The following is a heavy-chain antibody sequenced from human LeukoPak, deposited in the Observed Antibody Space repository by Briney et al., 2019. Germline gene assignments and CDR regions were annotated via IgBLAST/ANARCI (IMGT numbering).Heavy chain of an antibody. CDR3: AKDRLHLRYGSYDFDY. CDR1: GFTFSTYA. J-gene: IGHJ4*02. Sequence: GGSLRLSCAASGFTFSTYAMHWVRQAPGKGLEWVAVISYDGSNKYYADSVKGRFTIPRDNSKNTLYLQMNSLRAEDTAAYYCAKDRLHLRYGSYDFDYWGQGTLVTVSS. V-gene: IGHV3-30*18. CDR2: ISYDGSNK. D-gene: IGHD6-13*01.